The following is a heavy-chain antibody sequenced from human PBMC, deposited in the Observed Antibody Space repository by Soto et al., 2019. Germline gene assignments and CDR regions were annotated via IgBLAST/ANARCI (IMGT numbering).Heavy chain of an antibody. CDR2: IYYSGST. CDR3: TRTQQLVWVGGSDYYGIVV. J-gene: IGHJ6*02. D-gene: IGHD6-13*01. Sequence: PSETLSLTCTVSGASVSSGSYYWSWIRQPPGKGLEWIGYIYYSGSTNYNPSLRSRVTISVDTSKNQFSLKLSSVTAADTAVYYCTRTQQLVWVGGSDYYGIVVWCQGTTVSVFS. CDR1: GASVSSGSYY. V-gene: IGHV4-61*01.